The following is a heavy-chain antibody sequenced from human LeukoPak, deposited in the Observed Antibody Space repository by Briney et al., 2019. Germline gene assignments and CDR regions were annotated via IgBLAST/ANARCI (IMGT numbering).Heavy chain of an antibody. Sequence: SETLSLTCTVSGGSISSYYWSWIRQPPGKGLEWIGYIYYSGSTNYNPSLKSRATISVDTSKNQFSLKLSSVTAADTAVYYCARGYYGSGSYYKQYYYYYYMDVWGKGTTVTVSS. CDR3: ARGYYGSGSYYKQYYYYYYMDV. D-gene: IGHD3-10*01. CDR2: IYYSGST. V-gene: IGHV4-59*01. CDR1: GGSISSYY. J-gene: IGHJ6*03.